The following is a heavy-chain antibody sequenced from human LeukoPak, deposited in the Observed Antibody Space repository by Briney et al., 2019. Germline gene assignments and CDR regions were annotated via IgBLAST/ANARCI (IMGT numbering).Heavy chain of an antibody. D-gene: IGHD6-13*01. CDR3: ARDRWQQLGTDAFDI. CDR1: GGSISSGGYY. J-gene: IGHJ3*02. Sequence: SETLSLTCTVSGGSISSGGYYWSWIRQPPGKGLEWIGYIYHSGSTYYNPSLKSRVTISVDRSKNQFSLKLSSVTAADTAVYYCARDRWQQLGTDAFDIWGQGTMVTVSS. V-gene: IGHV4-30-2*01. CDR2: IYHSGST.